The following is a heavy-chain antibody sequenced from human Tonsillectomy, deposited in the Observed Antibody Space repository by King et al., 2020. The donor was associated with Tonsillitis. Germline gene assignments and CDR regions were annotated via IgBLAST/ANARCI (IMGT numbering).Heavy chain of an antibody. CDR2: IYTSGST. Sequence: PLQESGPGLVKPSETLSLTCTVSGGSISSYYWSWLRQPAGKGLEWIGRIYTSGSTNYNPSLKSRVTMSVDTSKNQFSLKLSSVTAADTAVYYCARDELPTVTVDAFDIWGQGTMVTVSS. J-gene: IGHJ3*02. V-gene: IGHV4-4*07. CDR1: GGSISSYY. CDR3: ARDELPTVTVDAFDI. D-gene: IGHD4-11*01.